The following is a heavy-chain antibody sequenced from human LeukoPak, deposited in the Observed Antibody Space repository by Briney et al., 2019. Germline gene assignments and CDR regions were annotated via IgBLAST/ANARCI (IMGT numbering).Heavy chain of an antibody. CDR1: GFTFSNYA. CDR2: ISGNGHDT. J-gene: IGHJ4*02. Sequence: GGSLRLSCEASGFTFSNYAMIWVRQAPGKGLEWVSVISGNGHDTYYADSVKGRFTISRDISKNTLYLQMNSLRAEDTAVYYCAKDFCRGGSCYDQVDYWGQGTLVTVSS. V-gene: IGHV3-23*01. CDR3: AKDFCRGGSCYDQVDY. D-gene: IGHD2-15*01.